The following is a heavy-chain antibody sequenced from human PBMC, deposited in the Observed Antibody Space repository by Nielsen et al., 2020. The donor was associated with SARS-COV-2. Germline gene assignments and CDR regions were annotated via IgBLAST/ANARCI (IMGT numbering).Heavy chain of an antibody. J-gene: IGHJ5*02. Sequence: GESLKISCAASGFTFSSYAMSWVRQAPGKGLEWVSAISGSGGSTYYADSVKGRFTISRDNAKNSLYLQMNSLRAEDTAIYYCASLNFDYYDTSPYPHHWGRGALVTVSS. D-gene: IGHD3-22*01. CDR2: ISGSGGST. CDR1: GFTFSSYA. CDR3: ASLNFDYYDTSPYPHH. V-gene: IGHV3-23*01.